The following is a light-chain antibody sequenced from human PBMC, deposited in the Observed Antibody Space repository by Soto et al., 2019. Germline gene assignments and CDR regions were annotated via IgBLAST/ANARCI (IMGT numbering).Light chain of an antibody. CDR3: AAWDDSVNGLL. V-gene: IGLV1-44*01. CDR1: SSNIGSNA. CDR2: TNN. Sequence: QSVLTQPPSAPGTPGQRVSISCSGSSSNIGSNAVSWYQRLPGSAPKLLIYTNNPRPSGVPDRFSGSKSGTSASLAISGLQSEDEADYYCAAWDDSVNGLLFGGGTKLTVL. J-gene: IGLJ2*01.